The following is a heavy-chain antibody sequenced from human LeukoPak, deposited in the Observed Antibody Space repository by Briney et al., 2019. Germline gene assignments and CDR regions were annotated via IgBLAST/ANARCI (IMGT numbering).Heavy chain of an antibody. D-gene: IGHD4-17*01. J-gene: IGHJ4*02. Sequence: SETLSLTCTVSGGSISSYYWSWIRQPPGKGLVWIGYIYYSGSTNYNPSLKSRVTISVDTSKNQFSLKLSSVTAADTAVYYCARGINDYGENFDYWGQGTLVTVSS. V-gene: IGHV4-59*01. CDR1: GGSISSYY. CDR3: ARGINDYGENFDY. CDR2: IYYSGST.